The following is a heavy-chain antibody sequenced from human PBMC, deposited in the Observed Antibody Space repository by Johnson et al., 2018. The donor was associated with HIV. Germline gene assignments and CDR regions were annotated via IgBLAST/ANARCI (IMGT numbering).Heavy chain of an antibody. CDR2: ISSDGNRK. V-gene: IGHV3-30-3*01. J-gene: IGHJ3*02. CDR1: GFTFSYSA. Sequence: QVQLVESGGGMVQPGRSLRLSCAASGFTFSYSAFHWVRQPPGEGLEWVALISSDGNRKYYADSVKGRFTISRDNAKNSLYLQMNSLRAEDTAVYYCAREMGWEDAFDIWGQGTMVTVSS. D-gene: IGHD6-19*01. CDR3: AREMGWEDAFDI.